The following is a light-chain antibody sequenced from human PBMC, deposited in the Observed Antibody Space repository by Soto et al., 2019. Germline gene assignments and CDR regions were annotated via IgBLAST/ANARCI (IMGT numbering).Light chain of an antibody. CDR2: DAS. J-gene: IGKJ2*01. CDR3: QQYTPPYT. CDR1: QSISSW. Sequence: DIPMTQSPSTLSASVGDRVTITCRASQSISSWLAWYQQKPGKAPKLLIYDASSLESGVPSRFSGSGSGTEFTLTISSLQPDDFATYYCQQYTPPYTFGQGTKLEIK. V-gene: IGKV1-5*01.